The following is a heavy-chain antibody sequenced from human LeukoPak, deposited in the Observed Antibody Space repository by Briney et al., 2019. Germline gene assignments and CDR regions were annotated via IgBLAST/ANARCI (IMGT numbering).Heavy chain of an antibody. CDR2: MNPNSGNT. CDR3: ARGVSYDFWSGYSQ. Sequence: ASVKASCKASGYTFTSYDINWVRQATGQGLEWMGWMNPNSGNTGYAQKFQGRVTMTRNTSISTAYMELSSLRSEDTAVYYCARGVSYDFWSGYSQWGQGTLVTVSS. J-gene: IGHJ4*02. D-gene: IGHD3-3*01. CDR1: GYTFTSYD. V-gene: IGHV1-8*01.